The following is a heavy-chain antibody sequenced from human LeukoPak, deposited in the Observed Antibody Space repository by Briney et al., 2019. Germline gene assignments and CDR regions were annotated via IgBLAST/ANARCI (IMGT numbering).Heavy chain of an antibody. CDR2: IYYSGTT. V-gene: IGHV4-59*01. Sequence: SETLSLTCTVSGGSISSYYWSWIRQPPGKGLEWIGYIYYSGTTNYNPSLKSRVTMSVDTSKNKFSLKLNSVTAADTAVYYCARLGRQWELTQWFDPWGQGTQVTVSS. D-gene: IGHD1-26*01. CDR1: GGSISSYY. J-gene: IGHJ5*01. CDR3: ARLGRQWELTQWFDP.